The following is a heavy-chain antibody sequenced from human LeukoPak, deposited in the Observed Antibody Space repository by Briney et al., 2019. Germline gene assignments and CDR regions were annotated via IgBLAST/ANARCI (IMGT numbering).Heavy chain of an antibody. Sequence: SETLSLTCTVSGGSISSYYWSWIRQPPGKRLEWSGYIYYSGSTNYNPSLKSRVTISVDTSKNQFSLKLSSVTAADMAVYYCARGAPYNWFDPWGQGTLVTVSS. CDR3: ARGAPYNWFDP. CDR2: IYYSGST. D-gene: IGHD1-26*01. CDR1: GGSISSYY. J-gene: IGHJ5*02. V-gene: IGHV4-59*01.